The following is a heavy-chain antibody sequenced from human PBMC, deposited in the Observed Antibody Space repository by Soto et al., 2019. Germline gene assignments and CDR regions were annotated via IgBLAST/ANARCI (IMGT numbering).Heavy chain of an antibody. Sequence: SLRLSCAASGFTFSSYAMSWVRQAPGKGLEWVSAISGSGGSTYYADSVKGRFTISRDNSKNTLYLQMNSLRAEDTAVYYCVGGYSGYDYFDYWGQGTLVTVSS. J-gene: IGHJ4*02. D-gene: IGHD5-12*01. CDR3: VGGYSGYDYFDY. CDR2: ISGSGGST. CDR1: GFTFSSYA. V-gene: IGHV3-23*01.